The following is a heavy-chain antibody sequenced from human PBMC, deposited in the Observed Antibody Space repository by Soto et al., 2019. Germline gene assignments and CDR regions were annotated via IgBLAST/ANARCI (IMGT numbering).Heavy chain of an antibody. D-gene: IGHD6-6*01. CDR1: GGSINSDEYY. Sequence: SETLSLTCSVSGGSINSDEYYWSWIRQAPGEGLEWIGYIYCSGSASYNPALKSRLTISINTSKNQFSLKLTSVSAADTAVYYCARDRSNSPDFFDFWGQGTLVTVSS. CDR3: ARDRSNSPDFFDF. V-gene: IGHV4-30-4*08. CDR2: IYCSGSA. J-gene: IGHJ4*01.